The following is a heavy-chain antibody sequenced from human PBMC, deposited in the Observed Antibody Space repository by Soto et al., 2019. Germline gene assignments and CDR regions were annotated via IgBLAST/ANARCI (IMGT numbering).Heavy chain of an antibody. CDR1: RGSISSTTYY. J-gene: IGHJ3*02. CDR3: ARHHLGQFNRAFDI. Sequence: SETLSLTCTVSRGSISSTTYYWGWIRQPPGKGLEWIGSLYFSGSTYYNPSLKSRVTISVDTSKKQFSLTLSSVTATDTAVYYCARHHLGQFNRAFDIWGQGTMVTVSS. V-gene: IGHV4-39*01. CDR2: LYFSGST.